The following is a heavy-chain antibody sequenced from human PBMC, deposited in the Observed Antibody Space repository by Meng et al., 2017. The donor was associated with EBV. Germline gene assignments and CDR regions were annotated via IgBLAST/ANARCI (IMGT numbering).Heavy chain of an antibody. J-gene: IGHJ5*02. CDR3: ARGDYTNYPRWFDP. Sequence: QVQLQESGPGLVKPSETLSLTCTFSGGAVNNASYYWGWIRQPPGKGLEYIGYIYYTGSTNYNSSLKSRVTISLDKSKNQFSLKLTSLTAADTAIYYCARGDYTNYPRWFDPWGQGTLVTVSS. V-gene: IGHV4-61*01. D-gene: IGHD4-11*01. CDR2: IYYTGST. CDR1: GGAVNNASYY.